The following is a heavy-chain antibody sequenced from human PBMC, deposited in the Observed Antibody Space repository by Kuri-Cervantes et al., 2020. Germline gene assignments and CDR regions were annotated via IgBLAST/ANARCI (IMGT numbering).Heavy chain of an antibody. D-gene: IGHD3-22*01. J-gene: IGHJ4*02. CDR1: GGSTTSYY. V-gene: IGHV4-4*07. CDR2: IYTSGSP. Sequence: SETLSLTCTVSGGSTTSYYWSWIRQPAGKGLQWIGRIYTSGSPNYNPSLKSRVTISLDKSKNQFSLKLNSVTAADTAVYYCASSVGGSGYYPFDYWGQGTLVTVSS. CDR3: ASSVGGSGYYPFDY.